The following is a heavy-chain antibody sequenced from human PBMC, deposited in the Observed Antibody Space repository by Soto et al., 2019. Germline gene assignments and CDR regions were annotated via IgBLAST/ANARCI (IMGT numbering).Heavy chain of an antibody. Sequence: EVQLLESGGGLVQPGGSLRLSCAGSGFTFINYAMNWVRQVPGKGLEWVSSISGGGDAAFFPDSVRGRFTISRDNSKNTVTLQMNSLGVDATAVYYCARKILGSTSRPNYWYFDVWGRGTLVTVSS. CDR3: ARKILGSTSRPNYWYFDV. CDR1: GFTFINYA. J-gene: IGHJ2*01. V-gene: IGHV3-23*01. CDR2: ISGGGDAA. D-gene: IGHD3-16*01.